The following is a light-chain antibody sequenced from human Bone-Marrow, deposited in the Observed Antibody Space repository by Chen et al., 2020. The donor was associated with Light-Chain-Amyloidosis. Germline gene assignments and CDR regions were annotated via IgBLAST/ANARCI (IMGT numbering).Light chain of an antibody. CDR3: SSYTITNTLV. CDR1: SSDGGGVNH. V-gene: IGLV2-14*01. J-gene: IGLJ1*01. CDR2: EVT. Sequence: QSALTQPASVSGSPGQSITISGTGTSSDGGGVNHVAWYQQHPDKAPKLMIYEVTNRPSWVPDRFSGSKSDNTASLTISGLQTEDEADYFCSSYTITNTLVFGSGTRVTVL.